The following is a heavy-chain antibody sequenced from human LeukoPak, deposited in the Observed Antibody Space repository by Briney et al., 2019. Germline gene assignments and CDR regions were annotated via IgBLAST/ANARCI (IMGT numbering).Heavy chain of an antibody. D-gene: IGHD3-22*01. V-gene: IGHV3-23*01. CDR2: ISYSGGST. CDR3: AKLQGRSGYYPDY. J-gene: IGHJ4*02. CDR1: GVTFSSYA. Sequence: GGSLRLSCAASGVTFSSYAMSWVRQAPGKGLDWVSAISYSGGSTYYVDSVKGRFTISRDNSKNTLYLQMNSLRAEDTAVYYCAKLQGRSGYYPDYCGQGTLVTVSS.